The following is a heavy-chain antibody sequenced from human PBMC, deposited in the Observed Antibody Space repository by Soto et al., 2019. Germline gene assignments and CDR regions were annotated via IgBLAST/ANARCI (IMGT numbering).Heavy chain of an antibody. Sequence: SETLSLTFAVSGGSISSSTWWGWVRQPPGKGLEWIGEISDGVNTSYNPSLKSRVTISVDKSKNQVSLGLRSVTAADMAVYYCTRDPHSTLLSGGDYWGQGTLVTVSS. CDR2: ISDGVNT. CDR1: GGSISSSTW. J-gene: IGHJ4*02. CDR3: TRDPHSTLLSGGDY. D-gene: IGHD3-16*02. V-gene: IGHV4-4*02.